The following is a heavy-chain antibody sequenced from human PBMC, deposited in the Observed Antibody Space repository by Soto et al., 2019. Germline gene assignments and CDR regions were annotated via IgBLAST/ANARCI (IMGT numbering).Heavy chain of an antibody. CDR1: GYTFTSYY. V-gene: IGHV1-46*01. CDR3: ARDRVDCGGGNCWRSVEDT. D-gene: IGHD2-15*01. J-gene: IGHJ5*02. Sequence: QVQLVQSGAEVKKPGASVRVSCKASGYTFTSYYMHWVRQAPGQGLEWMGIIDPSGGGTSYAQKFKGRLTMTRDTSTSTVYMELSSLRSEDTDVYYCARDRVDCGGGNCWRSVEDTWGQGTLVTVSS. CDR2: IDPSGGGT.